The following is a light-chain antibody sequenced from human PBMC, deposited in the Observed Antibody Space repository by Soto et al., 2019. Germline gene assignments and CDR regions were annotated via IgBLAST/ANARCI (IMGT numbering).Light chain of an antibody. CDR3: KSYDSSLSGYV. J-gene: IGLJ1*01. CDR1: ISNIVAGYD. CDR2: ASY. Sequence: QCLLTQPPYVSGAPGQRFTIACTGSISNIVAGYDVHWYQQLPRTAPKLLIFASYNRPSGVPDRFSGSKSGTSASLAITGLQAEDEAEYYCKSYDSSLSGYVFGIGTKVTVL. V-gene: IGLV1-40*01.